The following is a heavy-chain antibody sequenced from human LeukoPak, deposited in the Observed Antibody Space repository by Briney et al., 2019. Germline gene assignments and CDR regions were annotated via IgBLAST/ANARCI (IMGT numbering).Heavy chain of an antibody. D-gene: IGHD3-22*01. V-gene: IGHV3-23*01. CDR2: ISGIGGST. CDR1: GFTFSSYA. J-gene: IGHJ4*02. CDR3: AKGRPHYYDSSGYYYFDY. Sequence: GGSLRLSCAASGFTFSSYAMSWVRQAPGKGLEWVSAISGIGGSTYYADSVKGRFTISRDNSKNTLYLQMNSLRAEDTAVYYCAKGRPHYYDSSGYYYFDYWGQGTLVTVSS.